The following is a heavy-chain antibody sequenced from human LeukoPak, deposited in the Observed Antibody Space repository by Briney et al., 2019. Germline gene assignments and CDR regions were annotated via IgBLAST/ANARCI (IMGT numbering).Heavy chain of an antibody. J-gene: IGHJ5*02. CDR2: INPSGGSA. CDR3: AREGQYNWFDP. Sequence: ASVKVSCKASGYTFTGYYMHWVRQAPGQGLEWMGIINPSGGSANYAQKFQGRVTMTRDMSTSTVYMELSSLRSEDTAVYYCAREGQYNWFDPWGQGTLVTVSS. V-gene: IGHV1-46*01. CDR1: GYTFTGYY. D-gene: IGHD6-19*01.